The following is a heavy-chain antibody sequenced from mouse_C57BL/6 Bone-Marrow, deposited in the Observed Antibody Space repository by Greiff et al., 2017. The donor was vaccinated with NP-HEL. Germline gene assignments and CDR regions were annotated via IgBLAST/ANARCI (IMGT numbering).Heavy chain of an antibody. D-gene: IGHD2-3*01. V-gene: IGHV1-19*01. Sequence: EVQGVESGPVLVKPGASVKMSCKASGYTFTDYYMNWVKQSHGKSLEWIGVINPYNGGTSYNQKFKGKATLTVDKSSSTAYMELNSLTSEDSAVYYCAPSYDGYYYAMDYWGQGTSVTVSS. CDR2: INPYNGGT. CDR3: APSYDGYYYAMDY. CDR1: GYTFTDYY. J-gene: IGHJ4*01.